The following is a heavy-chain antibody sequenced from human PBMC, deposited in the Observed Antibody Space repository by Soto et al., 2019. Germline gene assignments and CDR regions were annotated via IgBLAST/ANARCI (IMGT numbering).Heavy chain of an antibody. J-gene: IGHJ4*02. CDR1: GFTFSTYG. CDR2: IWYDGSTK. CDR3: ARASYCFGGRCYTIDY. V-gene: IGHV3-33*01. Sequence: QVQLVESGGGVVQPGRSLRLSCAASGFTFSTYGMHWVRQAPGKGLEWVAVIWYDGSTKYYADSGKGRFTISRDNSKNTLYRQTNSLSAEDTAVYYCARASYCFGGRCYTIDYWGQGTLVTVSS. D-gene: IGHD2-15*01.